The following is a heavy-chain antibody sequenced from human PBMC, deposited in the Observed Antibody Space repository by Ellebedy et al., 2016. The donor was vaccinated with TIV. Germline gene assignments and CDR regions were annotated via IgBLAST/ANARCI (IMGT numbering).Heavy chain of an antibody. J-gene: IGHJ4*02. Sequence: SLKISXAASGFTFDDYAMHWVRQAPGKGLEWVSGISWNSGSIGYVDSVKGRFTISRDNAKNSLYLQMNSLRAEDTAVYYCARGGIAVAGTYYWGQGTLVTVSS. D-gene: IGHD6-19*01. V-gene: IGHV3-9*01. CDR1: GFTFDDYA. CDR2: ISWNSGSI. CDR3: ARGGIAVAGTYY.